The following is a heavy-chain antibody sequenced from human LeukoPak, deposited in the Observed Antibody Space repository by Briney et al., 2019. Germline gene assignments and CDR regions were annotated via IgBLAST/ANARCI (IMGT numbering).Heavy chain of an antibody. V-gene: IGHV4-34*01. CDR2: INHSGST. CDR1: GGSFSGYY. D-gene: IGHD6-19*01. J-gene: IGHJ4*02. Sequence: SETLSLTCAVYGGSFSGYYWGWIRQPPGKGLEWIGEINHSGSTNYNPSLKSRVTISVDTSKNQFSLKLSSVTAADTAVYYCARRTPMVLRSGWFTEWGQGTLVTVSS. CDR3: ARRTPMVLRSGWFTE.